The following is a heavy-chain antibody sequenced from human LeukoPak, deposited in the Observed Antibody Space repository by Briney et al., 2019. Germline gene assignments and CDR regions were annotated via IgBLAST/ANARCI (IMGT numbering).Heavy chain of an antibody. Sequence: GRALRLSCAASGLPFRSFGMHWVRQSPAKGLEGVAVIWYEGSKTYYGDSVKGRFTTTRDNTNNTLSLQMNSLGADDTALYYGARDGGVYCSNDVCHTESFDYWGQGALVTVSS. CDR2: IWYEGSKT. J-gene: IGHJ4*02. CDR1: GLPFRSFG. V-gene: IGHV3-33*01. CDR3: ARDGGVYCSNDVCHTESFDY. D-gene: IGHD2-8*01.